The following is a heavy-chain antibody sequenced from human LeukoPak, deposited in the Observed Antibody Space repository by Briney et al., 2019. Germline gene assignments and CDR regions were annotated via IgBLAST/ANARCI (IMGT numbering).Heavy chain of an antibody. CDR3: ARDRGHYCDSSSYYYTPSLGY. CDR2: ISAYNGNT. V-gene: IGHV1-18*01. Sequence: ASVRVSCKASGYTFTSYGISWVRQAPGQGLEWMGWISAYNGNTNYAQKLQGRVTMTTDTSTSTAYMELRSLRSDDTAVYYCARDRGHYCDSSSYYYTPSLGYWGQGTLVTVSS. CDR1: GYTFTSYG. D-gene: IGHD3-22*01. J-gene: IGHJ4*02.